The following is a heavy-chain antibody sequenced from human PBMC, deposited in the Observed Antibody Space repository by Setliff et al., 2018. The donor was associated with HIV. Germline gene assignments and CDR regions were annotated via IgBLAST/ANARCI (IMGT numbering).Heavy chain of an antibody. CDR2: INHSGST. J-gene: IGHJ6*03. Sequence: SETLSLTCAVYGGSFGGYYWSWIRQPPGKGLEWIGEINHSGSTNYNPSLKSRVTISVDTSKNQFSLKLSSVTAADTAVYYCARVRRSIVVVPAALMDVWGKGTTVTVSS. V-gene: IGHV4-34*01. CDR1: GGSFGGYY. D-gene: IGHD2-2*01. CDR3: ARVRRSIVVVPAALMDV.